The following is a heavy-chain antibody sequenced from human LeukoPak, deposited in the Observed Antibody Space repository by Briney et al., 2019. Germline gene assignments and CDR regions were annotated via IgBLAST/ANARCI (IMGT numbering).Heavy chain of an antibody. V-gene: IGHV3-30*02. CDR2: IRYDGSNK. Sequence: PGGSLRLSCAASGFTFSSYGMHWVRQAPGKGLEWVAFIRYDGSNKYYADSVKGRFTISRDNSKNTLYLQMNSLRAEDTAVYYCAKEYSSSWYYFDYWGQGTLVTASS. D-gene: IGHD6-13*01. J-gene: IGHJ4*02. CDR3: AKEYSSSWYYFDY. CDR1: GFTFSSYG.